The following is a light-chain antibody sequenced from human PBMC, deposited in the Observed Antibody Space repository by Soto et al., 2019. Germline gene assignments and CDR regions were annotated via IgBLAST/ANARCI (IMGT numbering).Light chain of an antibody. CDR2: DAS. CDR3: QQRSNWPPFT. Sequence: IVMTHSPGTLSVSPGEIATLSFRASQSVSTNLAWYQQKPGQAPRLLIYDASTRATGIPARFSGSGSGTDFTLTISRLEPEDFAVYYCQQRSNWPPFTFGQGTRLEIK. CDR1: QSVSTN. J-gene: IGKJ5*01. V-gene: IGKV3-11*01.